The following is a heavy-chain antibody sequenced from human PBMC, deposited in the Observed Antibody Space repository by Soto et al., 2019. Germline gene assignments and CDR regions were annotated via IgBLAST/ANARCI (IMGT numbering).Heavy chain of an antibody. CDR1: GGSISSYY. V-gene: IGHV4-59*01. CDR2: IYYSGST. CDR3: ARNDDFWSGAYYYYMDV. J-gene: IGHJ6*03. D-gene: IGHD3-3*01. Sequence: SETLSLTCTVSGGSISSYYWSWIRQPPGKGLEWIGYIYYSGSTNYNPSLKSRVTISVDTSKNQFSLKLSSVTAADTAVYYCARNDDFWSGAYYYYMDVSGKGTTVTVSS.